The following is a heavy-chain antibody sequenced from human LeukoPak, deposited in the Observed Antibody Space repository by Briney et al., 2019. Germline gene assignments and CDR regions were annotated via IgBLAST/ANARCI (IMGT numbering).Heavy chain of an antibody. CDR2: ISDSGGST. Sequence: GGSLRLSCAVSGITLRNYGMSWGRQAPGKGLEWVAGISDSGGSTNYADSVKGRFTISRDNPKNTLYLQMNSLRAEDTAVYFCAKRGVVIRVILVGLHKEAYYFDSWGQGALVTVSS. CDR3: AKRGVVIRVILVGLHKEAYYFDS. D-gene: IGHD3-22*01. CDR1: GITLRNYG. V-gene: IGHV3-23*01. J-gene: IGHJ4*02.